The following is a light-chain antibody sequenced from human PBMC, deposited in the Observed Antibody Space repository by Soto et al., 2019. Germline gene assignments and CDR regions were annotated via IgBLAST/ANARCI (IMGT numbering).Light chain of an antibody. CDR3: HKYNTWPLT. CDR2: DAS. V-gene: IGKV3-15*01. J-gene: IGKJ4*01. Sequence: EIVMTHSPVTLSVSPVEISTLSCMASQTIRSDLAWYQQKPGQAPRLLISDASTRATSIPARFNGSGSGTEFTLAISSLQSEDFAIYYCHKYNTWPLTCGGGNTGDIK. CDR1: QTIRSD.